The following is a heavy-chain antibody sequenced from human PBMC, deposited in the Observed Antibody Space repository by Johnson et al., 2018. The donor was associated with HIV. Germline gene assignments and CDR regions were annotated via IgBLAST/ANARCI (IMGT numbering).Heavy chain of an antibody. Sequence: VQLVESGGGLVQPGGSLRLSCAASGFTFDDYGMSWVRQAPGKGLEWVSGINWNGGSTGYADSVKGRFTISRDNSKNTLNLQMNSLRAEDTAGYYCAKDPNRWEQLAYAFDIWGQGTMVTVSS. CDR2: INWNGGST. CDR3: AKDPNRWEQLAYAFDI. V-gene: IGHV3-20*04. J-gene: IGHJ3*02. D-gene: IGHD6-6*01. CDR1: GFTFDDYG.